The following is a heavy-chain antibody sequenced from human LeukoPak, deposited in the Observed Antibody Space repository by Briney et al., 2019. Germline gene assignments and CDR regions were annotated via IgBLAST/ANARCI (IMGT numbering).Heavy chain of an antibody. J-gene: IGHJ6*03. D-gene: IGHD6-13*01. CDR3: ARSGIAAAYYYYMDV. V-gene: IGHV3-21*01. CDR2: ISGTSTYI. Sequence: GGSLRLSCAASGFTFSTHRMHWVRQAPGKGLEWVSSISGTSTYIHYADSVRGRFTISRDNAKNSLYLQMNSLRAEDTAVYYCARSGIAAAYYYYMDVWGKGTTVTVSS. CDR1: GFTFSTHR.